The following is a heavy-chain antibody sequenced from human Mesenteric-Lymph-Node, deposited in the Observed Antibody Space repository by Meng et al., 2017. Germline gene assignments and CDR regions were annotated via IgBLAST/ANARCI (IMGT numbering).Heavy chain of an antibody. V-gene: IGHV7-4-1*02. J-gene: IGHJ5*02. CDR1: GYTVTTYD. CDR3: ARRSSSWYEWFDP. Sequence: VQLVQSGAEVKQPGASVKVSCKASGYTVTTYDIHWVRQATGQGLEWMGWINTNTGNPTYAQGFTGRLVFSLDTSVSTAYLQISSLKAEDTAVYYCARRSSSWYEWFDPWGQGTLVTVSS. D-gene: IGHD6-13*01. CDR2: INTNTGNP.